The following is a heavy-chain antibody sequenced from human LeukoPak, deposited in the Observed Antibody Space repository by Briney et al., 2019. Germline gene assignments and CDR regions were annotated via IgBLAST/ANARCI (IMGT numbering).Heavy chain of an antibody. Sequence: GGSLRLSCAASGFTFSSYAMSWVRQAPGKGLEWVSAISGSSGSTYYADSVKGRFTISRDNSKNTLYLQMNSLRAEDTAVYYCAKDPFHSSVTLGWGQGTLVTVSS. CDR2: ISGSSGST. J-gene: IGHJ4*02. D-gene: IGHD3-22*01. CDR1: GFTFSSYA. CDR3: AKDPFHSSVTLG. V-gene: IGHV3-23*01.